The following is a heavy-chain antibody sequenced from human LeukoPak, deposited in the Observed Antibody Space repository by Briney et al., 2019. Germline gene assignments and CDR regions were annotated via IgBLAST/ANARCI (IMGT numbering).Heavy chain of an antibody. D-gene: IGHD2-2*01. CDR3: ARGGDRLLPYYYYGMDV. CDR1: GGSFSGYY. J-gene: IGHJ6*04. V-gene: IGHV4-34*01. Sequence: SETLSLTCAVYGGSFSGYYWSWIRQPPGKGLEWIGEINHSGSTNYNPSLKSRVTISVDTSKNQFSLKLSSVTAADTAVYYCARGGDRLLPYYYYGMDVWGKGTTVTVSS. CDR2: INHSGST.